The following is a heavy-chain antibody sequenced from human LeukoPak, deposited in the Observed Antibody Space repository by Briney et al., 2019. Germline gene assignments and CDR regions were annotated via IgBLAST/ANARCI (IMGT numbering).Heavy chain of an antibody. V-gene: IGHV4-59*01. D-gene: IGHD3-10*01. CDR1: GGAISSYY. CDR2: IYYSGRT. Sequence: PSETLSLTCTVSGGAISSYYWSWIRKPPGKGLEWIGYIYYSGRTNYNPSLTGRVTISVDTSKNQFSLKLSSVTAADTAVYYCARTHYGFDYWGQGTLVTVSS. J-gene: IGHJ4*02. CDR3: ARTHYGFDY.